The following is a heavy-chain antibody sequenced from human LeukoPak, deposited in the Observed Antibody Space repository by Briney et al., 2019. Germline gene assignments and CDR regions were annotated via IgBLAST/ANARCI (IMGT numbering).Heavy chain of an antibody. D-gene: IGHD3-22*01. J-gene: IGHJ3*02. Sequence: GGSLRLSCAASGFTFSSYWMSWVRQAPGKGLEWVANIKQDGSEKYYVDSVKGRFTISRDNAKNSLNLQMNSLRAEDTAVYYCARDYYDSSGSLTDAFDIWGQGTMVTVSS. V-gene: IGHV3-7*01. CDR3: ARDYYDSSGSLTDAFDI. CDR1: GFTFSSYW. CDR2: IKQDGSEK.